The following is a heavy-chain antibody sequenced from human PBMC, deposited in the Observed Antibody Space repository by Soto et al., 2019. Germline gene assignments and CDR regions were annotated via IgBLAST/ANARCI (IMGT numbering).Heavy chain of an antibody. J-gene: IGHJ6*02. V-gene: IGHV1-8*01. CDR1: GYTFTSYD. D-gene: IGHD6-13*01. CDR3: ASRSSSWCLGGYYYYYGMDV. Sequence: QVQLVQSGAEVKKPGASVKVSCKASGYTFTSYDINWVRQATGQGLEWMGWMNPNSGNTCYGHKFQGRVTITRNTSKSTAYMELSILRSEDTAVYYCASRSSSWCLGGYYYYYGMDVWGQVTTVTVSS. CDR2: MNPNSGNT.